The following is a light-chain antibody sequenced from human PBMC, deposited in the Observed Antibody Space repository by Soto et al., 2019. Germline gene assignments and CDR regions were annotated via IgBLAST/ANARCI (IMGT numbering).Light chain of an antibody. J-gene: IGKJ4*01. CDR3: QQYGSSPLT. Sequence: EIVLTQSPGTLSLSPGERATLSCRASPSVSSTYLAWYQQKPGQAPRLLIYGASSRATGIPDRFSGSGSGTDFTLTISRLDPEDFSVYYCQQYGSSPLTFGGGTKVDI. CDR2: GAS. V-gene: IGKV3-20*01. CDR1: PSVSSTY.